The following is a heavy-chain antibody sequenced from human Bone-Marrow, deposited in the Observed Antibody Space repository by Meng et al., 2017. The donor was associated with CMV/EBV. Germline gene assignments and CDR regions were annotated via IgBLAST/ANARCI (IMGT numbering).Heavy chain of an antibody. CDR2: ISSSGSTI. CDR3: VREWLVRGVIITFYYYYGMDV. Sequence: GGSLRLSCAASGFTFSDYYMSWIRQAPGKGLEWVSYISSSGSTIYYADSVKGRFTISRDNAKNSLYLQMNSLRAEDTAVYYCVREWLVRGVIITFYYYYGMDVWGQGTTVTVSS. J-gene: IGHJ6*01. CDR1: GFTFSDYY. V-gene: IGHV3-11*04. D-gene: IGHD3-10*01.